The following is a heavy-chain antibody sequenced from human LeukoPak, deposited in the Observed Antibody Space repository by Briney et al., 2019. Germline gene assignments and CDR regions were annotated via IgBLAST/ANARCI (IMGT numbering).Heavy chain of an antibody. D-gene: IGHD2-15*01. J-gene: IGHJ4*02. CDR3: ARVVVVVAATHIDY. V-gene: IGHV4-39*07. CDR1: GGSISSSSYY. CDR2: INHSGST. Sequence: SETLSLTCTVSGGSISSSSYYWGWIRQPPGKGLEWIGEINHSGSTNYNPSLKSRVTISVDTSKNQFSLKLSSVTAADTAVYYCARVVVVVAATHIDYWGQGTLVTVSS.